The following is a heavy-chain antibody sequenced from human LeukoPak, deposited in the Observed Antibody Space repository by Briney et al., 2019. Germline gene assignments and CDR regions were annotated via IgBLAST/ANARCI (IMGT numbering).Heavy chain of an antibody. CDR2: IYPGDSDT. J-gene: IGHJ4*02. D-gene: IGHD6-13*01. CDR3: ARLPRVDSSSWYYFDY. V-gene: IGHV5-51*01. Sequence: KFGESLKISCKGSGYSFTSYWIGWVRQMPGKGLEWMGIIYPGDSDTRYSPSFQGQVTISADKSISTAYLQWSSLKASDTAMYYCARLPRVDSSSWYYFDYWGQGTLVTVSS. CDR1: GYSFTSYW.